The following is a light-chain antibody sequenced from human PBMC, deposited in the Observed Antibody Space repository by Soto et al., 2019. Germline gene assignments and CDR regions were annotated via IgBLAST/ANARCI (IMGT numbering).Light chain of an antibody. CDR1: QSISSY. CDR2: DAS. V-gene: IGKV3D-15*01. CDR3: QQYNAYSWT. J-gene: IGKJ1*01. Sequence: DIVLTQSPATLSLSPGERATLSCRASQSISSYLAWYQQEPGQAPRLLIYDASTRATGVPARFSGSGSGTEFTLTISSLQPDDVAIYYCQQYNAYSWTFGQGTKVDLK.